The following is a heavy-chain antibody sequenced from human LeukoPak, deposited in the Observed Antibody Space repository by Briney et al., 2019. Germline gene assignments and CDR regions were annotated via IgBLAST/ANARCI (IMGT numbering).Heavy chain of an antibody. CDR1: GFTFTNAW. Sequence: PGGSLRLSCEASGFTFTNAWMNWVRQAPGKGPEWVGRMKSKRDGGATEYAAPVKGRFTISRDNAKNSLSLQMNSLRAEDTAVYYCARRSGAVSGGLDYWGQGTLVTVSS. D-gene: IGHD6-19*01. V-gene: IGHV3-15*01. CDR3: ARRSGAVSGGLDY. J-gene: IGHJ4*02. CDR2: MKSKRDGGAT.